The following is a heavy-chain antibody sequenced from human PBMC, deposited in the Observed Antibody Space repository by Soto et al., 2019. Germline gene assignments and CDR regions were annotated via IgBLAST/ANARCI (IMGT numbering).Heavy chain of an antibody. CDR2: IYYSGTT. CDR1: GGSLSSGSYY. J-gene: IGHJ5*01. V-gene: IGHV4-31*03. CDR3: ARDRPHCSGGSCYVGWFDS. Sequence: SETLSLTCSVSGGSLSSGSYYWNWIRQHPGKGLEWIGYIYYSGTTYYNPSLKSRVTISVDTSKNQFSLSLSSVTAADTALYYCARDRPHCSGGSCYVGWFDSWGQGTLVTVSS. D-gene: IGHD2-15*01.